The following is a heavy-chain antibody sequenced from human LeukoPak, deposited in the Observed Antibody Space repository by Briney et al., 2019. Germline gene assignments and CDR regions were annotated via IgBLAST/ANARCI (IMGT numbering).Heavy chain of an antibody. D-gene: IGHD5-12*01. CDR3: ARDGSGYDYPHYDY. J-gene: IGHJ4*02. V-gene: IGHV3-48*03. CDR2: ISSSGSTI. Sequence: PGGSLRLSCAASGFTFSSYEMNWGRQAPGKGLERVSYISSSGSTINYADSVKGRFTLSRDNAKNSLYLQMNSLRAEDTALYYCARDGSGYDYPHYDYWGQGTLVTVSS. CDR1: GFTFSSYE.